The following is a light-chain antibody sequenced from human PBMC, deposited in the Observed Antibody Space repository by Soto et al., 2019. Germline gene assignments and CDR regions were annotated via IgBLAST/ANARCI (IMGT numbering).Light chain of an antibody. J-gene: IGKJ2*01. Sequence: DIQMTQSPSSLSASVGDRVTITCRASQSVGSLLHWFQQKPGKAPKLLIYAASTLQSGAPSRFSGSGAGTDFTLIISSLQPEDFASYYCQHSYSLPYTFGQGTKLEI. CDR2: AAS. CDR3: QHSYSLPYT. V-gene: IGKV1-39*01. CDR1: QSVGSL.